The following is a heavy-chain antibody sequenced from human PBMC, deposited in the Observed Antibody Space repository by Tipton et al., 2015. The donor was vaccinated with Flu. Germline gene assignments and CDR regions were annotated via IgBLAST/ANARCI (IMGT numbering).Heavy chain of an antibody. CDR3: ARSTYYYGSGSSDY. Sequence: LRLSCAVSGYSISSGYYWGWIRQPPGKGLEWIGCISHSGRTYYNPSLKSRVTISVDTAKNQFSQRLSSVTAADTAVYYCARSTYYYGSGSSDYWGQGTVVTVSS. D-gene: IGHD3-10*01. J-gene: IGHJ4*02. CDR1: GYSISSGYY. V-gene: IGHV4-38-2*01. CDR2: ISHSGRT.